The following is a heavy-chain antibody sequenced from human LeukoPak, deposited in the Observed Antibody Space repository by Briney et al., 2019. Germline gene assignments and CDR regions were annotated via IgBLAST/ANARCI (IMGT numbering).Heavy chain of an antibody. J-gene: IGHJ4*02. CDR1: GFTFTHYP. CDR3: AKGVAAGTWGTSFDF. D-gene: IGHD6-13*01. V-gene: IGHV3-30*01. Sequence: PGGSLRLSCAASGFTFTHYPIHWVRQAPGKGAEWVAIISYDGNYKYYAESVKGRFTVSRDNSKNTVYLQMDSLRAEDTAVYYCAKGVAAGTWGTSFDFWGQGTRVTVSS. CDR2: ISYDGNYK.